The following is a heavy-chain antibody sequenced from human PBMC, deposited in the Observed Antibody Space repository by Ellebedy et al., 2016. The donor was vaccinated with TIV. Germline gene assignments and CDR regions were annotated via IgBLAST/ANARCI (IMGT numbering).Heavy chain of an antibody. CDR2: IDTNSGDT. D-gene: IGHD3-16*01. V-gene: IGHV1-2*02. CDR1: GYTFTDYY. J-gene: IGHJ4*02. CDR3: ASAVMIPAPNY. Sequence: AASVKVSCKASGYTFTDYYMHWVRQAPGQGLEWMGWIDTNSGDTNYAQKFQGRVTMTRDTSISTTYMDLSRLRSDDTAVYYCASAVMIPAPNYWGQGTLVTVSS.